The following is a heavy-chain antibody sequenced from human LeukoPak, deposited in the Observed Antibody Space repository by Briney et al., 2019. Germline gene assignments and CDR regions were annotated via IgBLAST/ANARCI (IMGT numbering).Heavy chain of an antibody. Sequence: PGGSLRLSCAASGFTFDDYAMHWVRQAPGKGLEWVTLISWDGGSTYYADSVKGRFTISRDNSKNSLFLQMNSLRPEDTALYYCAKDIRGSTSWYGLDYWGQGTQVTVSS. CDR3: AKDIRGSTSWYGLDY. J-gene: IGHJ4*02. V-gene: IGHV3-43D*03. CDR2: ISWDGGST. D-gene: IGHD2-2*01. CDR1: GFTFDDYA.